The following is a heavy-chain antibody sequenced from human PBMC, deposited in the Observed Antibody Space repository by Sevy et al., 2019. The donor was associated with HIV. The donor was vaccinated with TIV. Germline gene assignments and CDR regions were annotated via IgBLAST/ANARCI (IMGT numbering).Heavy chain of an antibody. V-gene: IGHV3-30*02. CDR2: VPYDGSKS. CDR1: GFNVNNYG. D-gene: IGHD3-9*01. J-gene: IGHJ5*02. CDR3: ARDHNTGWCNCLDP. Sequence: GGSLRLSCEVSGFNVNNYGMHWVRQAPGKGLEWVAMVPYDGSKSHYVDSVKGRFTISRDYSENTLYLQMNSLRLKDTAVYYCARDHNTGWCNCLDPWGQGTLVTVSS.